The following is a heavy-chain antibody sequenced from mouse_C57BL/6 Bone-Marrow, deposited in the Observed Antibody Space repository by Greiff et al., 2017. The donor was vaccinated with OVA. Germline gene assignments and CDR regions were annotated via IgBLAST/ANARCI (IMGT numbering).Heavy chain of an antibody. CDR1: GYSFTDYN. J-gene: IGHJ1*03. CDR2: INPNYGTT. D-gene: IGHD1-1*01. CDR3: ARDLNYGSSMSYWYFDV. V-gene: IGHV1-39*01. Sequence: LQESGPELVKPGASVKISCKASGYSFTDYNMNWVKQSNGKSLEWIGVINPNYGTTSYNQKFKGKATVTVDQSSSTAYMQLNSRTSEDAAVYYCARDLNYGSSMSYWYFDVWGTGTTVTVSS.